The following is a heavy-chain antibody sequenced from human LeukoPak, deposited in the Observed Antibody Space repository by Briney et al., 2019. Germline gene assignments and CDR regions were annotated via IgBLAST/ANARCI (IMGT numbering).Heavy chain of an antibody. J-gene: IGHJ4*02. CDR1: GFTFSGYG. Sequence: GGSLRLSCAASGFTFSGYGMHWVRQAPGKGLEWVAFIWNDGSERYNEDSVKGRFTISRDESKNTLFLQMDSLRVEDTAVYYCARGPNWDYFTFWGQGALVTVSS. CDR3: ARGPNWDYFTF. CDR2: IWNDGSER. V-gene: IGHV3-33*08. D-gene: IGHD1-1*01.